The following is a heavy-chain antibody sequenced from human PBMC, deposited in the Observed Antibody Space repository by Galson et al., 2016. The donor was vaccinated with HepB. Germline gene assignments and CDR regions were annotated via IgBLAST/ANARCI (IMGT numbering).Heavy chain of an antibody. CDR3: ATGRRYYGSEY. J-gene: IGHJ4*02. CDR1: GGSISTSSW. Sequence: SETLSLTCAVSGGSISTSSWWSWVRQPPGKGLEWIGEKHYSEDTNYNPSLKSRLTISLDTAKNQFSLKLTSVTAADTAVYYCATGRRYYGSEYWGQGTLVTVCS. CDR2: KHYSEDT. D-gene: IGHD3-10*01. V-gene: IGHV4-4*02.